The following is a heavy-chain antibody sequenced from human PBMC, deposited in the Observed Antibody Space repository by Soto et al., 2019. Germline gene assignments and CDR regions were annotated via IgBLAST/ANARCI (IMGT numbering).Heavy chain of an antibody. J-gene: IGHJ5*02. CDR3: PKVPTKVYDGSAYVKSFDP. D-gene: IGHD3-22*01. CDR1: GFTFGSYA. CDR2: ISGSGGTT. V-gene: IGHV3-23*01. Sequence: GGSLRLSCAASGFTFGSYALSWVRQAPGKGLEWVSTISGSGGTTFYADSVKGRFTISRDTSKNTLYLQMNSLRAEDTAVYYCPKVPTKVYDGSAYVKSFDPWGQGTLVTVSS.